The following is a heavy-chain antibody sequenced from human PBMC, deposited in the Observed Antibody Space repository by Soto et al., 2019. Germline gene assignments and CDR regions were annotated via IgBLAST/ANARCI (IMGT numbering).Heavy chain of an antibody. CDR2: ISSSGSDT. D-gene: IGHD5-12*01. V-gene: IGHV3-11*05. CDR3: ARSLRGYSGYSGY. Sequence: QVQLVESGAGLVKPGGCLRLSCAASGFTFSDYYMSWIRQAPGKGLEWVSYISSSGSDTNYADSVKGRFTVSRDNAKNSLYLQMNSLRAEDTAVYYCARSLRGYSGYSGYWGQGTLVTVSS. CDR1: GFTFSDYY. J-gene: IGHJ4*02.